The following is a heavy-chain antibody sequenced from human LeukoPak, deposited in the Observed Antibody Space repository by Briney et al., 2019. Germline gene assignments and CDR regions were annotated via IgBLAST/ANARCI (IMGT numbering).Heavy chain of an antibody. J-gene: IGHJ6*02. D-gene: IGHD3-3*01. CDR2: IIPIFGTA. V-gene: IGHV1-69*13. CDR1: GYPFSSYA. CDR3: ASGYDFRSGYYDYYYYGMDV. Sequence: ASVKVSCKASGYPFSSYAISWVRQAPGQRLESMGGIIPIFGTANYAQKFQGRVTITADESTSTAYMELSSLRSEDTAVYYCASGYDFRSGYYDYYYYGMDVWGQGTTVTVSS.